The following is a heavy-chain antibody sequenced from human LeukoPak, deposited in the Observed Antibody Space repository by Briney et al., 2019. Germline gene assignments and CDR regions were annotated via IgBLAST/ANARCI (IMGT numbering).Heavy chain of an antibody. CDR2: ISAYNGNT. J-gene: IGHJ6*02. CDR3: AYQLLSGDYYYGMDV. Sequence: ASVKVSCKASGYTSTSYGISWVRQAPGQGLEWMGWISAYNGNTNYAQKLQGRVTMTTDTSTSTAYMELRSLRSDDTAVYYCAYQLLSGDYYYGMDVWGQGTTVTVSS. V-gene: IGHV1-18*01. CDR1: GYTSTSYG. D-gene: IGHD2-2*01.